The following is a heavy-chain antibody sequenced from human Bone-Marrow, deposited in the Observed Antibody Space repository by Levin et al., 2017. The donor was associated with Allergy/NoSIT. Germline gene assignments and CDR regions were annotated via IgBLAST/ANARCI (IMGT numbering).Heavy chain of an antibody. Sequence: RSSETLSLTCSVSGGSVGTGDFYWTWFRQAPGKGLEWIGYFYYSGSTFYNPSLKSRVSISLDTSSNQFSLNLKSVTAADTAVYFCARGLLQFAGYFDYWGQGTLVSVSS. CDR1: GGSVGTGDFY. D-gene: IGHD5-24*01. CDR3: ARGLLQFAGYFDY. J-gene: IGHJ4*02. V-gene: IGHV4-30-4*01. CDR2: FYYSGST.